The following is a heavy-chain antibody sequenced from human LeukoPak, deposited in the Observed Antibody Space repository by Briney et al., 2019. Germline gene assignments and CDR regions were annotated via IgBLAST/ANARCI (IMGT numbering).Heavy chain of an antibody. CDR2: INHSGST. J-gene: IGHJ4*02. CDR1: GGSFSGYY. CDR3: ARGNGIAVAGQGYYFDY. D-gene: IGHD6-19*01. Sequence: SETLSLTCAVYGGSFSGYYWSWICQPPGKGLEWIGEINHSGSTNYNPSLKSRVTISVDTSKNQFSLKLSSVTAADTAVYYCARGNGIAVAGQGYYFDYWGQGTLVTVSS. V-gene: IGHV4-34*01.